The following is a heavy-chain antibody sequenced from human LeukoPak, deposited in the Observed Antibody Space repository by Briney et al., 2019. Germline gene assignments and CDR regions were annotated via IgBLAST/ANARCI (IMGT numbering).Heavy chain of an antibody. Sequence: PSETLSLTCAVYGGSFSGYYWSWIRQPPGKGLEWIGEINHSGSTNYNPSLKSRVTISVDTSKNQFSLKLSSVTAADTAVYYCARGENYYDSSGYYPPQWGYYYYGMDVWGQGTTVTVSS. V-gene: IGHV4-34*01. J-gene: IGHJ6*02. CDR3: ARGENYYDSSGYYPPQWGYYYYGMDV. CDR2: INHSGST. D-gene: IGHD3-22*01. CDR1: GGSFSGYY.